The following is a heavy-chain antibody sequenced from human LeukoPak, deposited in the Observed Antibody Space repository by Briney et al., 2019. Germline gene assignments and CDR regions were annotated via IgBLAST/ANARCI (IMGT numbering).Heavy chain of an antibody. Sequence: SETLSLTCTVSGGSISSYYWSWIRQPPGKGLEWIGHIYGSGSTNYNPSLKSRVTLSVDTSKNQFSLKLSSVTAADTAVYYCARDAHMEQQLVHLNWGQGTLVTVSS. V-gene: IGHV4-4*08. CDR3: ARDAHMEQQLVHLN. J-gene: IGHJ4*02. CDR1: GGSISSYY. CDR2: IYGSGST. D-gene: IGHD6-13*01.